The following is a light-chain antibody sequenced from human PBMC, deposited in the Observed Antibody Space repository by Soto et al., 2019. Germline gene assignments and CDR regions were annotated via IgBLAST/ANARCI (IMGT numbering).Light chain of an antibody. Sequence: IQISQNTSSLSASVGDRVTITCRASQTTNNYLNWYQLKPGKAPKLLIYAASTLQTGVPSRFTGSGSGTDFTLTIISLQPEDYATYCCQQSYSMPYAFGPRTKVDIK. CDR3: QQSYSMPYA. J-gene: IGKJ3*01. CDR1: QTTNNY. V-gene: IGKV1-39*01. CDR2: AAS.